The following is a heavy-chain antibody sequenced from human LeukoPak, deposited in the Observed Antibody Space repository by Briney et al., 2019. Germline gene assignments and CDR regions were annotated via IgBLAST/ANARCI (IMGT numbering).Heavy chain of an antibody. D-gene: IGHD3-22*01. Sequence: PGGSLRLSCAASGFTFSSYWMHWVPQAPGKGLVWVSRIKSDGSTNYADSVKGRFTISRDNAKNTVSLQITSLRAEDTGVYYCARAPSEIGGYYPEYFRHWGQGPLVTVS. V-gene: IGHV3-74*01. CDR1: GFTFSSYW. CDR2: IKSDGST. J-gene: IGHJ1*01. CDR3: ARAPSEIGGYYPEYFRH.